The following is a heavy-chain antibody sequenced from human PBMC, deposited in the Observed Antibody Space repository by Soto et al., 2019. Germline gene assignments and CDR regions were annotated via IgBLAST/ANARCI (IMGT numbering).Heavy chain of an antibody. D-gene: IGHD1-26*01. CDR2: IVGGSGNT. CDR1: GFTFTSSA. J-gene: IGHJ3*02. CDR3: AADPIVGATTGAFDI. Sequence: ASVKVSCKASGFTFTSSAVQWVRQARGQRLAWIGWIVGGSGNTNYAKKFQERVTNTRDMSTSTAYMELSSLRSEDTAVYYCAADPIVGATTGAFDIWGQGTMVTVSS. V-gene: IGHV1-58*01.